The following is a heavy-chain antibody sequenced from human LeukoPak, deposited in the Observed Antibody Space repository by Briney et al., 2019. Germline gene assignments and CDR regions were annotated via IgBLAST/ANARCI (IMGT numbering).Heavy chain of an antibody. CDR3: AIKLRAPATGMEV. J-gene: IGHJ6*02. D-gene: IGHD3-10*01. Sequence: GASVKVSCKTSGYSFSDYYTDWVRQAPGQGLEWMGRINPNSGATDYAQKFQGRVTMARDTSITTDYMEPSRLRSDDTAVYYCAIKLRAPATGMEVWGQGTTVIVSS. CDR1: GYSFSDYY. V-gene: IGHV1-2*06. CDR2: INPNSGAT.